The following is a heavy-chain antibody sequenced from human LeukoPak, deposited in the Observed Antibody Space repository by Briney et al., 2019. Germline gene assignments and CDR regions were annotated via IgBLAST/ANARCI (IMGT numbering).Heavy chain of an antibody. V-gene: IGHV4-4*02. D-gene: IGHD3-10*01. Sequence: KPSETLSLTCAVSGGSISSSNWWSWVRQPPGKGLEWIGEIYHSGSTNYNPSLKSRVTISVDTPKNQFSLKLSSVTAADTAVYYCARGRNYYGSGRQHRPYNWFDPWGQGTLVTVSS. CDR1: GGSISSSNW. J-gene: IGHJ5*02. CDR3: ARGRNYYGSGRQHRPYNWFDP. CDR2: IYHSGST.